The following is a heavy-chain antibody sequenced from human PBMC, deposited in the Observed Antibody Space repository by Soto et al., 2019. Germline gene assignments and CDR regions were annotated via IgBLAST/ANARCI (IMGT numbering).Heavy chain of an antibody. CDR1: GFTFSAYS. J-gene: IGHJ4*02. D-gene: IGHD4-17*01. V-gene: IGHV3-48*01. CDR2: IGSTGSVT. CDR3: AKDTTVTYVWTFDY. Sequence: GGSLRLSCAASGFTFSAYSMNWVRQAPGKGLEWVSFIGSTGSVTHYADSVMGRFTISRDNSKNTLYLQMNSLRAEDTAVYYCAKDTTVTYVWTFDYWGQGTLVTVSS.